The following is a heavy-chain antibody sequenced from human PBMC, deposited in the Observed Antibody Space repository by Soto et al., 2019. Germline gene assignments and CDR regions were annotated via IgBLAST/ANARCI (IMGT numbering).Heavy chain of an antibody. J-gene: IGHJ5*02. V-gene: IGHV3-74*01. Sequence: PGGSLRLSCAASGFTFSNYWMHWVRQAPGKGLVWVARVDNDGRDTVYADSVKGRFTISRDNAKNTLHLQMNSLRAEDTAVYYCARDQHHNWFDPWGQGTLVTVSS. CDR3: ARDQHHNWFDP. CDR2: VDNDGRDT. CDR1: GFTFSNYW.